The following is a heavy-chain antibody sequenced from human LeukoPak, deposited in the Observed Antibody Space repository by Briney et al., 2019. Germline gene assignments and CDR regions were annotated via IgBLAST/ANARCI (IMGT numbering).Heavy chain of an antibody. CDR2: ISGDGGST. V-gene: IGHV3-43*02. J-gene: IGHJ6*02. D-gene: IGHD3-9*01. CDR1: GVTFDDYA. Sequence: GRSLTLSCAASGVTFDDYAMHWGRQAPGKGLEWFSLISGDGGSTYYADSVKCRFTISRDNSKNSLYLQMNSLRTEDTALYYCAKAANDVLRYFDWLVESYYGMDVWGQGTTVTVSS. CDR3: AKAANDVLRYFDWLVESYYGMDV.